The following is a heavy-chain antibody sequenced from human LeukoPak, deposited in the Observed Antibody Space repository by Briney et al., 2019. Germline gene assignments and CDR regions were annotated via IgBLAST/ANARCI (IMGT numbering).Heavy chain of an antibody. CDR2: IYSGGST. V-gene: IGHV3-53*01. CDR3: ARPRWLQSEIADY. D-gene: IGHD5-24*01. J-gene: IGHJ4*02. Sequence: PGGSLRLSCAASGFTFSSNYMSWVRQAPGKGLEWVSVIYSGGSTNYADSVKGRFTISRDNSKNTLYLQMNSLRSEDTAVYYCARPRWLQSEIADYSGQRNLVTVSS. CDR1: GFTFSSNY.